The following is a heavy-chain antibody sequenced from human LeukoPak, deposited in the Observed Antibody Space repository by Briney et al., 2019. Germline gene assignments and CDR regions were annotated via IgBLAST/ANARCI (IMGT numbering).Heavy chain of an antibody. J-gene: IGHJ4*02. Sequence: GGSLRLSCAASGFTFSSYWMSWVRPAPGKGQEWVANIKQDGSEKYYVDSVKGRFTISRDNAKNPLILQMNSLRAEDTAVYYCAKFMIRGVTNFFDDWGQGTLVTVSS. D-gene: IGHD3-10*01. CDR3: AKFMIRGVTNFFDD. V-gene: IGHV3-7*03. CDR2: IKQDGSEK. CDR1: GFTFSSYW.